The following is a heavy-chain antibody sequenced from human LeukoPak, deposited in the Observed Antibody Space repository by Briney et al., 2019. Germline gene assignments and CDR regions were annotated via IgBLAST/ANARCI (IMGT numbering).Heavy chain of an antibody. D-gene: IGHD6-19*01. CDR3: ARDKGSGWYMGFDP. V-gene: IGHV4-59*01. Sequence: SETLSLTCTVSGGSISSYYWSWIRQPPGKGLEWIGYIYYSGSTNYNPSLMSRVTISVDTSKNQFSLKLSSVTAADTAVYYCARDKGSGWYMGFDPWGQGTLVTVSS. CDR1: GGSISSYY. CDR2: IYYSGST. J-gene: IGHJ5*02.